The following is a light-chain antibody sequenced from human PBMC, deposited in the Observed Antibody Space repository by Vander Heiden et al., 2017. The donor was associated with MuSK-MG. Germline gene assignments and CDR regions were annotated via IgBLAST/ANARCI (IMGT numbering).Light chain of an antibody. CDR1: SSNIGAGYD. V-gene: IGLV1-40*01. Sequence: QSVLPQPPSVSGAPGQRVTISCTGSSSNIGAGYDVHWYQQLPGTAPKLLIYGNSNRHSGVPDRFSGSKSGTSASLAITGLQAEDEADYYCQSYDSSLSGYVFGTGTKVTVL. CDR3: QSYDSSLSGYV. J-gene: IGLJ1*01. CDR2: GNS.